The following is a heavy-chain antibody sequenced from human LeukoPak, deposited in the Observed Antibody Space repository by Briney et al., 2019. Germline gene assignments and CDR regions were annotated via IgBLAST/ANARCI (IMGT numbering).Heavy chain of an antibody. CDR1: GFTFSSYE. J-gene: IGHJ4*02. Sequence: PGGSLRLSCAASGFTFSSYEMNWVRQAPGKGLEWVSYISSSGSTIYYADSVKGRFTISRDNAKNSLYLQMNSLRAEDTAVYYCARDGTYPDYDFWSGYMGDFDYWGQGTLVTVSS. CDR3: ARDGTYPDYDFWSGYMGDFDY. CDR2: ISSSGSTI. V-gene: IGHV3-48*03. D-gene: IGHD3-3*01.